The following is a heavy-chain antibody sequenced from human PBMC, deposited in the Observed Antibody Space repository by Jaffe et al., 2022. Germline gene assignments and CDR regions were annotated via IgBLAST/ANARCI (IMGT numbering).Heavy chain of an antibody. CDR2: ISSSGSTI. Sequence: EVQLVESGGGLVQPGGSLRLSCAASGFTFSSYEMNWVRQAPGKGLEWVSYISSSGSTIYYADSVKGRFTISRDNAKNSLYLQMNSLRAEDTAVYYCARETGVLLWFGDLGAFDIWGQGTMVTVSS. CDR3: ARETGVLLWFGDLGAFDI. V-gene: IGHV3-48*03. CDR1: GFTFSSYE. D-gene: IGHD3-10*01. J-gene: IGHJ3*02.